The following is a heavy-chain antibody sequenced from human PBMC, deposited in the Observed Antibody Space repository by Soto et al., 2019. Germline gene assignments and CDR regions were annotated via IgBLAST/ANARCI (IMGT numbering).Heavy chain of an antibody. CDR2: ISGSGSRT. J-gene: IGHJ4*02. D-gene: IGHD4-17*01. CDR3: AVLTTVTEAEY. CDR1: GFMFSSYV. V-gene: IGHV3-23*01. Sequence: EVQLLESGGGFVQPGGSRRLSCAATGFMFSSYVMRWVRQAPGKGLEWVSGISGSGSRTYYADPVKGRFSISRDNSKNTLFLQMNSLRVDDTAVYYCAVLTTVTEAEYWGQANLVSVPS.